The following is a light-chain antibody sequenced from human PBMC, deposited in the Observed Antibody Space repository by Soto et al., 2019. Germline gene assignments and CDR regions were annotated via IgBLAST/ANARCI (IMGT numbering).Light chain of an antibody. J-gene: IGLJ2*01. CDR3: DSWDNSLSVVL. Sequence: QSALTQPRSVSGSPGQSVTLSCTGTSSDVGGYHYVSWYQHHRGKAPKIIIYDVNKRPSGVPDRFSGSKSGNTASLTISGLQTEDEADYYCDSWDNSLSVVLFGGGTKVTVL. CDR1: SSDVGGYHY. V-gene: IGLV2-11*01. CDR2: DVN.